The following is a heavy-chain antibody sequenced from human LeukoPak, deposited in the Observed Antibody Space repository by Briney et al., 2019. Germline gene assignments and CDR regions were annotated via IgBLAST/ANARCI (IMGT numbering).Heavy chain of an antibody. D-gene: IGHD3/OR15-3a*01. CDR1: GFPFSAYA. V-gene: IGHV3-23*01. CDR3: AKDLSSGTGRGFDY. CDR2: IRGSGETT. Sequence: GGSLRLSCVAAGFPFSAYAMSWVRQAPGKGLERVSSIRGSGETTYCAESVKGRFIIQRDNSKNTLYLQMKSLRAEDTALYYCAKDLSSGTGRGFDYWGQGTLVTVSS. J-gene: IGHJ4*02.